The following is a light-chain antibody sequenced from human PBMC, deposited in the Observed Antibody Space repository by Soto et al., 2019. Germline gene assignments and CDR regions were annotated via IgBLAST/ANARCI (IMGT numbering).Light chain of an antibody. CDR2: EVT. V-gene: IGLV2-8*01. Sequence: QYALTQPPSASGSPGQSVTISCTGTSSDVGAYKYVSWYQQYPGKAPKLMIYEVTQRPSGVPDRFSGSKSGNTASLTVSGLQAEDEADYYCTSYVGNDIWVFGGGTQLTVL. CDR1: SSDVGAYKY. CDR3: TSYVGNDIWV. J-gene: IGLJ3*02.